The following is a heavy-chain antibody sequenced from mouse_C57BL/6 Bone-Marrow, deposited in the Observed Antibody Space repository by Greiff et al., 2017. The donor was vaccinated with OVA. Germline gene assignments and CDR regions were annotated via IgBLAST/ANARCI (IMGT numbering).Heavy chain of an antibody. CDR1: GYTFTDHT. V-gene: IGHV1-78*01. CDR3: ARWGYYYGSSYYAWFAY. CDR2: IYPRDGST. Sequence: QVQLQQSDAELVKPGASVKISCKVSGYTFTDHTIHWMKQRPEQGLEWIGYIYPRDGSTKYNEKFKGKATLTADKSSSTAYMQLNSLTSEDSAVYYCARWGYYYGSSYYAWFAYWGQGTLVTVSA. D-gene: IGHD1-1*01. J-gene: IGHJ3*01.